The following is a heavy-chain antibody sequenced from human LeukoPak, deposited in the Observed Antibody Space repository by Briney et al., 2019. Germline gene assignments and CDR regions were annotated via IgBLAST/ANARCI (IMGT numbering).Heavy chain of an antibody. CDR2: ITAYQGNT. Sequence: ASVKVSCKASGYIFTSYGIRWVRQAPGQGLEWMGWITAYQGNTAWAQKFQGRVTMTTDTSTSTAYMELRSLRSDDTGVYYCARGSPQGVVVPAAIWDAFDIWGQGTMVTVSS. V-gene: IGHV1-18*01. D-gene: IGHD2-2*02. CDR3: ARGSPQGVVVPAAIWDAFDI. CDR1: GYIFTSYG. J-gene: IGHJ3*02.